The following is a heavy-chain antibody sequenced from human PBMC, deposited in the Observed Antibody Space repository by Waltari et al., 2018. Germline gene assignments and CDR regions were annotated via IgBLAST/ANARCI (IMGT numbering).Heavy chain of an antibody. D-gene: IGHD3-16*01. J-gene: IGHJ6*02. CDR2: IIPILGIA. V-gene: IGHV1-69*04. Sequence: QVQLVQSGAEVKKPGSSVKVSCKASGGTFSSYAISWVRQAPGQGLEWMGRIIPILGIANYAQKFKGRVTMTADESTSTAYMELSSLRSEDTAVYYCAREGGAYYYGMDVWGQGTTVTVSS. CDR1: GGTFSSYA. CDR3: AREGGAYYYGMDV.